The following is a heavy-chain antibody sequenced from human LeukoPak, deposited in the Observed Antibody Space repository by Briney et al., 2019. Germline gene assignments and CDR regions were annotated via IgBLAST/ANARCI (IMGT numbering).Heavy chain of an antibody. CDR2: IHYSGST. V-gene: IGHV4-59*01. J-gene: IGHJ4*02. CDR3: ARGGHYYDY. Sequence: SETLSPTCAVYGGSFSGYYWSWIRQPPGKGLEWIGYIHYSGSTNYNPSLKSRVTMSVDTSKNQFSLKLSPVTAADTAVYYCARGGHYYDYWGQGTLVTVSS. CDR1: GGSFSGYY.